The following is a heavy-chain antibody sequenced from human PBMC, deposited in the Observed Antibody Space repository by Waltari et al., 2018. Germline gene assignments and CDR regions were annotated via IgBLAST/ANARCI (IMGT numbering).Heavy chain of an antibody. CDR3: ARGGSKHRYYYYYGMDV. CDR1: GGSFSGYY. D-gene: IGHD6-6*01. Sequence: QVQLQQWGAGLLKPSETLSLTCAVYGGSFSGYYWSWIRQPPGKGLEGIGEINHRGSTNHSPSLKSRVTISVDTSKNQFSLKLSSVTAADTAVYYCARGGSKHRYYYYYGMDVWGQGTTVTVSS. J-gene: IGHJ6*02. V-gene: IGHV4-34*01. CDR2: INHRGST.